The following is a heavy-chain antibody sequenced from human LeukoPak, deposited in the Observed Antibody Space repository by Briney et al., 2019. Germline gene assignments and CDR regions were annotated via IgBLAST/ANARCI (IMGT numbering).Heavy chain of an antibody. D-gene: IGHD3-3*01. CDR3: AKDTLNYDFWSGYYSFRGYFDY. CDR2: ISGSGGST. V-gene: IGHV3-23*01. CDR1: GFTFSSYA. Sequence: PGGSLRLSCAASGFTFSSYAMSWVRQAPGKGLEWVSAISGSGGSTYYADSVKGRFTISRDNSKNTLYLQMNSLRAEDTPVYYCAKDTLNYDFWSGYYSFRGYFDYWGQGTLVTVSS. J-gene: IGHJ4*02.